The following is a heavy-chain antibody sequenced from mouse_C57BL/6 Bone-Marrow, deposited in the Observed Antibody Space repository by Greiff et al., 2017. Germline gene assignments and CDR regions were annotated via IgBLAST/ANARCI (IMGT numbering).Heavy chain of an antibody. V-gene: IGHV1-37*01. CDR1: GYSFTGYF. Sequence: EVQLQESGPELVKPGASVKISCKASGYSFTGYFMNWVKQSHGKSLEWIGRINPYNGDTFYNQRFKGKATLTVDKSSSTAHMELLSLTSEDFAVYYCARRPYYGRGGVYAMDYWGQGTSVTVSS. J-gene: IGHJ4*01. CDR3: ARRPYYGRGGVYAMDY. CDR2: INPYNGDT. D-gene: IGHD1-1*01.